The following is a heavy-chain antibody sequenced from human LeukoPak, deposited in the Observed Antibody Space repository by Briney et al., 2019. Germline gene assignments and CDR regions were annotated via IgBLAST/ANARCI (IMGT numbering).Heavy chain of an antibody. CDR3: AIPGIAVAGRFDY. J-gene: IGHJ4*02. CDR2: IIPIFGTA. CDR1: GYTFTSYD. V-gene: IGHV1-69*05. D-gene: IGHD6-19*01. Sequence: GASVKVSCKASGYTFTSYDISWVRQAPGQGLEWMGRIIPIFGTANYAQKFQGRVTITTDESTSTAYMELSSLRSEDTAVYYCAIPGIAVAGRFDYWGQGTLVTVSS.